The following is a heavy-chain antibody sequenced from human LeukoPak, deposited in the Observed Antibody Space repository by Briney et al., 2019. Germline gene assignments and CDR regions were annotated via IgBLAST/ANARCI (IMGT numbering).Heavy chain of an antibody. D-gene: IGHD2-2*01. J-gene: IGHJ4*02. CDR2: ISYDGRNK. CDR1: GFTFNNYG. Sequence: GGSLRLPCAASGFTFNNYGMHWVRQAPGKGLEWVAVISYDGRNKHYPDSVKGRFTISRDISTDTLWLQMDSLRTEDTAVYYCAKGPLRGTAAAIDYWGQGTLVTVSS. CDR3: AKGPLRGTAAAIDY. V-gene: IGHV3-30*18.